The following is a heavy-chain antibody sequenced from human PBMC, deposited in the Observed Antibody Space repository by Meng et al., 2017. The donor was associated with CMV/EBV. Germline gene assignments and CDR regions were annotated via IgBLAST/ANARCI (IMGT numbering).Heavy chain of an antibody. CDR3: AKTTAVDTRSYYYYGMDV. Sequence: GESLKISCAASGFTFSSYAMHWVRQAPGKGLEWVSAISGGGGSTYYADSVKGRFTISRDNSKNTLYLQMNSLRAEDTAVYYCAKTTAVDTRSYYYYGMDVWGQGTTVTVSS. J-gene: IGHJ6*02. D-gene: IGHD6-13*01. CDR1: GFTFSSYA. CDR2: ISGGGGST. V-gene: IGHV3-23*01.